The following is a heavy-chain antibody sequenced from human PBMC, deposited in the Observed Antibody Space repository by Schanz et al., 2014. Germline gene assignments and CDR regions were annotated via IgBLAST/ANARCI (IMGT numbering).Heavy chain of an antibody. D-gene: IGHD1-1*01. CDR2: IDGKSTTV. J-gene: IGHJ4*02. Sequence: VQLLQFGGGVVQPGRSLRLSCAASGFIFSSYGMHWVRQAPGKGLEWLSYIDGKSTTVYYADSVKGRFTVSRDNARNSLYLQMNSLRAGDTAVYYCARGTDWNLHYWGQGALVTVSS. CDR3: ARGTDWNLHY. V-gene: IGHV3-48*01. CDR1: GFIFSSYG.